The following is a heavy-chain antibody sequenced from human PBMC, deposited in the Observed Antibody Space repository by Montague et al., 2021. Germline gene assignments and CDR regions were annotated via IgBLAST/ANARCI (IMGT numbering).Heavy chain of an antibody. CDR2: IYHGTT. Sequence: SETLSLTCTVSGDSISSKCFCSWVRQPLGKGLEWFGEIYHGTTSYSPSLKGRLTVSMDTSKNQFSLKLSSVTAADTAIYYCSVGSESAWELLHHWGQGILVTVSS. CDR1: GDSISSKCF. V-gene: IGHV4-4*02. J-gene: IGHJ5*02. D-gene: IGHD1-26*01. CDR3: SVGSESAWELLHH.